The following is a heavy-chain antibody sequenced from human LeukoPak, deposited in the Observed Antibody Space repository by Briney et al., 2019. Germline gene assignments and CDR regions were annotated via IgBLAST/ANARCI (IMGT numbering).Heavy chain of an antibody. D-gene: IGHD5-18*01. V-gene: IGHV3-21*01. CDR1: EFTFSSYS. CDR2: ISSIRNYI. Sequence: GGSLRLSCEASEFTFSSYSINWVRQAPGKGLEWVSSISSIRNYIYYADSVWGRFTISRDNARNPLYLQMNSLRAEDTAVYYCARLRGGYNYALGPFDYWGQGTLVTVSS. J-gene: IGHJ4*02. CDR3: ARLRGGYNYALGPFDY.